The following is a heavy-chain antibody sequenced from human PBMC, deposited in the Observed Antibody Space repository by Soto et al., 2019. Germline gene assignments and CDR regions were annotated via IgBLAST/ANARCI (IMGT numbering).Heavy chain of an antibody. CDR2: INDDGIST. Sequence: GGSLRLSCAASGFTFSMYWMHWVRQVPGKGPEWVSRINDDGISTNYADSVKGRFTISRDNAKNTLYLQMNALRVEDTAVYYCTRGPRSTSSGTGAFWGQGPPVS. CDR1: GFTFSMYW. V-gene: IGHV3-74*01. CDR3: TRGPRSTSSGTGAF. J-gene: IGHJ6*01. D-gene: IGHD3-10*01.